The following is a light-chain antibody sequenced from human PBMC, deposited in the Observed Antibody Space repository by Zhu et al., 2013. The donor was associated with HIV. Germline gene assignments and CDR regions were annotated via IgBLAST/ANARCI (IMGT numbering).Light chain of an antibody. CDR2: DAS. J-gene: IGKJ3*01. Sequence: DIQLTQSPSFLSAAVGDRVTITCRASHGIISYLAWYQQKPGKAPILLISDASTLQSGVPSRFGGSGSGTEFTLTISSLQPEDFATYYCQQANSFPLTFGPGTKVDIK. CDR1: HGIISY. CDR3: QQANSFPLT. V-gene: IGKV1-9*01.